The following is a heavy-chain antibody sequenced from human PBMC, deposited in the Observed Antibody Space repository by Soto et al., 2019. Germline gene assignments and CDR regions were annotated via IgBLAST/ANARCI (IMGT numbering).Heavy chain of an antibody. CDR3: ARGPYRGVMIGPRASYYYGMDV. V-gene: IGHV4-34*01. J-gene: IGHJ6*02. Sequence: PSETLSLTCAVYGGYFSGYCWRWIRQPPGKGLEWIGEINHSGSTNYNPSLKSRVTISVDTSKNQFSLKLSSVTAADTAVYYCARGPYRGVMIGPRASYYYGMDVWGQGTTVTVSS. CDR1: GGYFSGYC. D-gene: IGHD3-10*01. CDR2: INHSGST.